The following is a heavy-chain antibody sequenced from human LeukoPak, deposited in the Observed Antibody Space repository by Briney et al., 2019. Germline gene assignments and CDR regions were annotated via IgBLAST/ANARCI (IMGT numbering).Heavy chain of an antibody. CDR2: INHSGST. J-gene: IGHJ4*02. V-gene: IGHV4-34*01. CDR1: GGSFSGYY. D-gene: IGHD3-22*01. Sequence: SETLSLTCAVYGGSFSGYYWSWIRQPPGKGLEWIGEINHSGSTNYNPSLKSRATISVDTSKNQFSLKLSSVTAADTAVYYCARGNDSSGYYFDYWGQGTLVTVSS. CDR3: ARGNDSSGYYFDY.